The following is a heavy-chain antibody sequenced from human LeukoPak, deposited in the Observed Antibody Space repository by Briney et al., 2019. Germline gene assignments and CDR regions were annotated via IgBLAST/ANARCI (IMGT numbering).Heavy chain of an antibody. J-gene: IGHJ6*02. D-gene: IGHD3-22*01. CDR2: IYHSGST. CDR3: ARAPYDYYDSSGYYPYYYYYGMDV. CDR1: GGSISSGGYY. V-gene: IGHV4-30-2*01. Sequence: SETLSLTCTVSGGSISSGGYYWSWIRQHPGKGLEWIGYIYHSGSTYYNPSLKSRVTISVDRSKNQFSLKLSSVTAADTAVYYCARAPYDYYDSSGYYPYYYYYGMDVWGQGTTVTVSS.